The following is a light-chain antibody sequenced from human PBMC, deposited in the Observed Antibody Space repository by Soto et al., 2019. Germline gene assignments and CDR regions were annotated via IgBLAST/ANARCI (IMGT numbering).Light chain of an antibody. CDR1: QSISSW. CDR3: YQFNSFLTCP. V-gene: IGKV1-5*03. CDR2: KAS. J-gene: IGKJ1*01. Sequence: QMNKSPSTLSVYKEDRVTMTCRASQSISSWLAWYQQKPGKAPKLLIYKASSLESGVPSRFSGSGSGTEFTLTISCLLPDDVATYYCYQFNSFLTCPFSQGTNLDIK.